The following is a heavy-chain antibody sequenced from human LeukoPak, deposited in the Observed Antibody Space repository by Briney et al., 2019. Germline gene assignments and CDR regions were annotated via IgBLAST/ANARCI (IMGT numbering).Heavy chain of an antibody. CDR1: GFTFSSYW. V-gene: IGHV3-7*01. CDR3: ASHGYYGSESRWARGRNFDY. D-gene: IGHD3-10*01. J-gene: IGHJ4*02. Sequence: GGSLRLSCAASGFTFSSYWMSWVRQAPGKGLEWVANIKQEGSEKYYVDSVKGRLTISRDNAKNSLYLQMNSLRAEDTAVYYCASHGYYGSESRWARGRNFDYWGQGTLVTVSS. CDR2: IKQEGSEK.